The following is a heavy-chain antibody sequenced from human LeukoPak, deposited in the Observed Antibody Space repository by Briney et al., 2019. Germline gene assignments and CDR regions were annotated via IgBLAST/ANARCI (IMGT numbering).Heavy chain of an antibody. CDR1: GGTVISYA. Sequence: VKVSCEAAGGTVISYAISWVRQAPGQGLEWMGGIIPIFGTANYAQKFQGRVTITADESTSTAYMELSSLRSEDTAVYYCASAIVSSSWYNLDYWGQGTLVTVSS. J-gene: IGHJ4*02. CDR2: IIPIFGTA. CDR3: ASAIVSSSWYNLDY. D-gene: IGHD6-13*01. V-gene: IGHV1-69*13.